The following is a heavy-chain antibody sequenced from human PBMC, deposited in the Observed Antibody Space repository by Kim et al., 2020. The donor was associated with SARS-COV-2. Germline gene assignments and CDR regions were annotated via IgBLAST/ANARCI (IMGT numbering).Heavy chain of an antibody. D-gene: IGHD6-13*01. CDR3: ARDSLPGIAAAHGWLDGEYYYGMDV. V-gene: IGHV4-59*01. Sequence: SETLSLTCTVSGGSISSYYWSWIRQPPGKGLEWIGYIYYSGSTNYNPSLKSRVTISVDTSKNQFSLKLSSVTAADTAVYYCARDSLPGIAAAHGWLDGEYYYGMDVWGQGTTVTVSS. CDR2: IYYSGST. CDR1: GGSISSYY. J-gene: IGHJ6*02.